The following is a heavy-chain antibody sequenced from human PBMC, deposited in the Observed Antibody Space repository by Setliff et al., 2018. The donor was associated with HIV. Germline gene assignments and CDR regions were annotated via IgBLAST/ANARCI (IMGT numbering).Heavy chain of an antibody. CDR1: GFTFSRYG. D-gene: IGHD2-2*01. V-gene: IGHV3-33*01. Sequence: GGSLRLSCAASGFTFSRYGMHWVRQAPGKGLEWVAVIWYDGSNKYYADSVRGRFTISRDNSKSAVYLQMNSLRPEDTALYYCARRAYCSSTTCFDNWGQGTLVTVSS. J-gene: IGHJ4*02. CDR2: IWYDGSNK. CDR3: ARRAYCSSTTCFDN.